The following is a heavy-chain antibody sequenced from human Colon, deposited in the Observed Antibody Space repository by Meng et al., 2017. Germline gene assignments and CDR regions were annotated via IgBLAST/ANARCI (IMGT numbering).Heavy chain of an antibody. V-gene: IGHV4-59*01. Sequence: VHLQGSGPGQVKPSETLSPPCPASGGSMNNYYWNWIRQSPGKGLEWLGYIFSSGRTNYNPSFESRITMSVDTSKNQFSLKLNSVTAADTAVYFCARGGAGRITTFGMVSFFDDWGQGALVTVSS. D-gene: IGHD3-3*01. CDR2: IFSSGRT. CDR3: ARGGAGRITTFGMVSFFDD. CDR1: GGSMNNYY. J-gene: IGHJ4*02.